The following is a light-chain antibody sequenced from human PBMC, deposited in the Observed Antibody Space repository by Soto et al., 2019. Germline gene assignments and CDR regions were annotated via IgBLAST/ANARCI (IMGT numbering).Light chain of an antibody. CDR2: GAS. V-gene: IGKV3-20*01. CDR1: QSISSSN. Sequence: EVVLTQSPGTLSLSPGERGTLSCRASQSISSSNLAWYQQKPGQAPRLLIYGASNRATGIPDRFFGSGSGTDFTLTISRLEPEDFAVYYCQHYGSSPPLFTFGPGTKVDIK. CDR3: QHYGSSPPLFT. J-gene: IGKJ3*01.